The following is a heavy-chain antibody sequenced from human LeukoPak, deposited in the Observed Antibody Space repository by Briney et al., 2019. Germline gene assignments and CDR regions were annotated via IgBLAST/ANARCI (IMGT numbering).Heavy chain of an antibody. V-gene: IGHV1-18*01. J-gene: IGHJ4*02. CDR3: VREGYSYGFDY. D-gene: IGHD5-18*01. CDR1: GYTFTSYG. CDR2: ISGYNGNT. Sequence: ASVKVSCKASGYTFTSYGINWVRQAPGQGLEWMGWISGYNGNTNYAQKLQGRVTMTTDTSTSTAYMELRSLRSDDTAVYYCVREGYSYGFDYWGQGTLVTVSS.